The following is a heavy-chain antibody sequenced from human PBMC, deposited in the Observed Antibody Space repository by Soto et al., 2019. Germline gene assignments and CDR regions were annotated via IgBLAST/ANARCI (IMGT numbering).Heavy chain of an antibody. V-gene: IGHV4-34*01. CDR2: INHSGST. CDR3: ARGGITIFGKNYGMDV. CDR1: GGSFSGYY. D-gene: IGHD3-9*01. Sequence: ASETLSLTCAVYGGSFSGYYWSWIRQPPGKGLEWIGEINHSGSTNYNPSLKSRVTISVDTSKNQFSLKLSSVTAADTAVYYCARGGITIFGKNYGMDVWGQGTTVTV. J-gene: IGHJ6*02.